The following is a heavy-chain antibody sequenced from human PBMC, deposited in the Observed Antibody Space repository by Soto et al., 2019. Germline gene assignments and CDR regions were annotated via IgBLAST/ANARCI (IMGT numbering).Heavy chain of an antibody. J-gene: IGHJ5*02. V-gene: IGHV4-30-4*01. CDR3: ARMYSGSYYLWFDP. CDR1: GGSISSGDFY. CDR2: IYFSGST. Sequence: SETLSLSCTVSGGSISSGDFYWSWIRQPPGKGLEWIGFIYFSGSTYYYPSLKSRVTISVDTSKNQFSLKLSSVTAADTAVYYCARMYSGSYYLWFDPWGQGTLVTVSS. D-gene: IGHD1-26*01.